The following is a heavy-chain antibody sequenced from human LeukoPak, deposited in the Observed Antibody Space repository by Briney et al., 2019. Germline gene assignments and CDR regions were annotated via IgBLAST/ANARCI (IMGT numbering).Heavy chain of an antibody. D-gene: IGHD1-14*01. J-gene: IGHJ4*02. CDR1: GFTFGGYG. CDR2: IAYDGSRA. CDR3: TRYNNDHFDY. V-gene: IGHV3-33*01. Sequence: GGSLRLSCAGSGFTFGGYGMHWFRQTPGKGLEWVAVIAYDGSRAFYADSVEGRFTISRDNSKNTMSVQMDDLRAEDTAVYYCTRYNNDHFDYWGQGTLVTVSS.